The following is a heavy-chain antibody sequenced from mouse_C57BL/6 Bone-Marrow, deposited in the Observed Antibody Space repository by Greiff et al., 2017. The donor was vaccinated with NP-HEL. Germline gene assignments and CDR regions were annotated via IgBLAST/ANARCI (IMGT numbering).Heavy chain of an antibody. CDR3: TREDYRRDYFDY. V-gene: IGHV5-9-1*02. CDR2: ISSGGDYI. CDR1: GFTFSSYA. D-gene: IGHD2-4*01. Sequence: EVQVVESGEGLVKPGGSLKLSCAASGFTFSSYAMSWVRQTPEKRLEWVAYISSGGDYIYYADTVKGRFTISRDNARNTLYLQMSSLKSEDTAMYYCTREDYRRDYFDYWGQGTTLTVSS. J-gene: IGHJ2*01.